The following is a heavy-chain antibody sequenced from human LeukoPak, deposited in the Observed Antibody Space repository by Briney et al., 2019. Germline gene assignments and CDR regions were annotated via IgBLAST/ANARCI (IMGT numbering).Heavy chain of an antibody. D-gene: IGHD2-21*02. V-gene: IGHV1-18*01. CDR3: ASVTGLGTSPFDP. J-gene: IGHJ5*02. Sequence: ASVKVSCTASGYTFTSYGISWVRQAPGQGLEWMGWISAYNGNTNYAQTLQGRVTMTTDTSTSTAYMELRSLRSDDTAVYYCASVTGLGTSPFDPWGQGTLVTVSS. CDR2: ISAYNGNT. CDR1: GYTFTSYG.